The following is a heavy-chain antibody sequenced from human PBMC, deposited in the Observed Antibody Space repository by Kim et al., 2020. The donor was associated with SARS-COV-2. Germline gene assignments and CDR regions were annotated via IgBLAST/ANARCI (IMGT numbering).Heavy chain of an antibody. J-gene: IGHJ6*02. D-gene: IGHD3-10*01. V-gene: IGHV3-30*07. CDR3: AREGSITLYYYGMDV. Sequence: DSVKGRFTISRDNSKNTLYLQMNSLRAEDTAVYYCAREGSITLYYYGMDVWGQGTTVTVSS.